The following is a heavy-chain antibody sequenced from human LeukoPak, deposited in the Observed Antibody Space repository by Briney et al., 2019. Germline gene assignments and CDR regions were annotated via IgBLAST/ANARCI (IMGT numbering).Heavy chain of an antibody. Sequence: PSETLSLXCTVSGGSISSYYWSWIRQPPGKALEWIGYIFYSGSTNYNPSLKSRVTISVDTSKNQFSLKLSSVTAADTAVYYCAREGGYSYGPFDYWGQGTLVTVSS. J-gene: IGHJ4*02. CDR3: AREGGYSYGPFDY. D-gene: IGHD5-18*01. V-gene: IGHV4-59*01. CDR2: IFYSGST. CDR1: GGSISSYY.